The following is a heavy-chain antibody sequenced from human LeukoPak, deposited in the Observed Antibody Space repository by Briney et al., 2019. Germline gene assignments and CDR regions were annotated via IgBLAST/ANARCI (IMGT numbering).Heavy chain of an antibody. J-gene: IGHJ4*02. Sequence: GGSLRLSCAASGFTFDDCGMHRVRLIPGKGLEWVSGLSWNSGSIGYADSVKGRFTISRDNAKNSLYLQMDSLRIEDTALYYCVKARRGTTTSYFDYWGQGALVTVSS. D-gene: IGHD2/OR15-2a*01. CDR1: GFTFDDCG. CDR2: LSWNSGSI. V-gene: IGHV3-9*01. CDR3: VKARRGTTTSYFDY.